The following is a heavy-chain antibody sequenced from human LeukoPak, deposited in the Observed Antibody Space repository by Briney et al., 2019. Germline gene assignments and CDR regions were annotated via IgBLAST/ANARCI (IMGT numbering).Heavy chain of an antibody. CDR2: IYHSGST. J-gene: IGHJ3*02. D-gene: IGHD2-2*01. CDR3: ARDHCSSTSCYWGVRGAFDI. V-gene: IGHV4-38-2*02. CDR1: GYSISSGYY. Sequence: TETLSLTCTVSGYSISSGYYWGWLRQPPGKGLEWIGSIYHSGSTYYNPSLKSRVTISVDTSKNQFSLKLRSVTAADTAVYYFARDHCSSTSCYWGVRGAFDIWGQGTMVTVSS.